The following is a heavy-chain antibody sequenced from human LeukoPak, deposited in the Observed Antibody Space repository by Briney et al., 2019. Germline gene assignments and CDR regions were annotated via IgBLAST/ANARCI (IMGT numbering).Heavy chain of an antibody. J-gene: IGHJ4*02. D-gene: IGHD5-18*01. V-gene: IGHV3-21*01. CDR2: ISSSSSYI. CDR3: ARGVRYGYDY. CDR1: GFTFSSYS. Sequence: KSGGSLRLSCAASGFTFSSYSMNWVGQAPGKGLEWVSSISSSSSYIYYADSVKGRFTISRDNAKNSLYLQMTSLSAEDTAVYYCARGVRYGYDYWGQGTLVTVSS.